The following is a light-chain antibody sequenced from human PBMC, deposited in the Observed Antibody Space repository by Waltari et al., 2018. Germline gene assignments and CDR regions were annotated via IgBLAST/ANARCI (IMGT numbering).Light chain of an antibody. J-gene: IGKJ1*01. CDR1: QGISTW. CDR2: AAS. Sequence: DIQMTQSPSSVSASVGDRVNITCRASQGISTWLAWYQQKPGKAPQLLIYAASTLQSGVPSRFSGSGSGTDFTLTISNLQPEDFATYYCQQGSIFPRTFGQGTKVEIQ. CDR3: QQGSIFPRT. V-gene: IGKV1-12*01.